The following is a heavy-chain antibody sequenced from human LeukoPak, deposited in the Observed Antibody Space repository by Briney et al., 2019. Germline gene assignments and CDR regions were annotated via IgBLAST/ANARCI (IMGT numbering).Heavy chain of an antibody. J-gene: IGHJ4*02. Sequence: SETLSLTCTVSGGSIGTSYWAWIRQPPGKGLEWIAYIHYSGATSYNPSLESRVTISLDMSNNQFSLKLSSVTAADTAVYYCARAGRDGYNYEDYFDYWGQGTLVTVSS. CDR3: ARAGRDGYNYEDYFDY. CDR1: GGSIGTSY. V-gene: IGHV4-59*01. D-gene: IGHD5-24*01. CDR2: IHYSGAT.